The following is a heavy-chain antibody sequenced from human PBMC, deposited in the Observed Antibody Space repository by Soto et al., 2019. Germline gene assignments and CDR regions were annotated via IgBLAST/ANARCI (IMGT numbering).Heavy chain of an antibody. CDR2: IIPIFGTA. V-gene: IGHV1-69*06. Sequence: SVNVSCKSSGGTFSSYSISWVRQAPGQGLEWMGGIIPIFGTANYAQKFQGRVTITADKSTSTAYMELSSLRSEDTAVYYCASGRGYCSGGSCYSRYFDYWGQGTLVTVSS. CDR1: GGTFSSYS. D-gene: IGHD2-15*01. CDR3: ASGRGYCSGGSCYSRYFDY. J-gene: IGHJ4*02.